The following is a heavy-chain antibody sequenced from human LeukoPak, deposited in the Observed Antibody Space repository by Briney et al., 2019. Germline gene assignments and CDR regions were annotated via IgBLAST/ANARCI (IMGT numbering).Heavy chain of an antibody. Sequence: ASVKVSCKASGYTFTTYGISWVRQAPGQGLEWMGWISAYNGNTNYAQKLQGRVTMTTDTSTSTAYTELRSLRSDDTALYYCARDASVLRGVKFEYFQHWGQGTLVTVSS. J-gene: IGHJ1*01. D-gene: IGHD3-10*01. V-gene: IGHV1-18*01. CDR2: ISAYNGNT. CDR1: GYTFTTYG. CDR3: ARDASVLRGVKFEYFQH.